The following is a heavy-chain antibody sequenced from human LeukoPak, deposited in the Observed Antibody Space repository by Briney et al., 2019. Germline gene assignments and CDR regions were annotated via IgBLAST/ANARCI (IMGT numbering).Heavy chain of an antibody. J-gene: IGHJ3*02. Sequence: SETLSLTCAVYGGSFSGYYWSWIRQPPGKGLEWIGEINHSGSTNYNPSLKSRVTISVDTSKNQFSLKLSSVTAADTAVYYCARGKAPRKGAAFDIWGQGTMVTVSS. V-gene: IGHV4-34*01. CDR3: ARGKAPRKGAAFDI. D-gene: IGHD1-14*01. CDR2: INHSGST. CDR1: GGSFSGYY.